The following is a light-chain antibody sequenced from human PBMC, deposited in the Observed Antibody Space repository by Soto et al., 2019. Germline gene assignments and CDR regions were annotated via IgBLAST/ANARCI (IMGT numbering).Light chain of an antibody. CDR1: QSVSSGK. CDR2: GAS. CDR3: QQYGSSLLT. V-gene: IGKV3-20*01. J-gene: IGKJ4*01. Sequence: EIVLTQSPATLSLSPGARAPLSCRASQSVSSGKLAWYQQKPGQAPRLLIFGASGRATGIPDRFSGSGSGTDFSLAISRLEPEDSAVYYCQQYGSSLLTFGGGTKVDI.